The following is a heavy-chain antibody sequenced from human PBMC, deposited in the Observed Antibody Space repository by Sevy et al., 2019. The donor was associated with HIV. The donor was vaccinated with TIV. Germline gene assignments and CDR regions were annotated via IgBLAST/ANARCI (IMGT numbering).Heavy chain of an antibody. Sequence: ASVKVSCKASGYTFTSYYMHWVRQAPGQGLEWMGIINPSGGSTSYAQTFQGRVTITRDTSTSTVYMELSSLRSEDTAVYYCAREGLEELLVRHEESYYYYSGMDVWGQGTTVTVSS. J-gene: IGHJ6*02. CDR1: GYTFTSYY. CDR3: AREGLEELLVRHEESYYYYSGMDV. CDR2: INPSGGST. D-gene: IGHD1-26*01. V-gene: IGHV1-46*01.